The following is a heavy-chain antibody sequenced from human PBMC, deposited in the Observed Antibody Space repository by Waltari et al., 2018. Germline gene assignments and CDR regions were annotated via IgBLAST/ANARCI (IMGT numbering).Heavy chain of an antibody. J-gene: IGHJ3*02. D-gene: IGHD3-9*01. CDR1: GGTFSSYA. CDR3: ARVGPDYDILTGYYRPGAFDI. CDR2: IIPIFGTA. Sequence: QVQLVQSGAEVKKPGSSVKVSCKASGGTFSSYAISWVRQAPGQGREWMGGIIPIFGTANYAQKFQGRVTITADESTSTAYMELSSLRSEDTAVYYCARVGPDYDILTGYYRPGAFDIWGQGTMVTVSS. V-gene: IGHV1-69*01.